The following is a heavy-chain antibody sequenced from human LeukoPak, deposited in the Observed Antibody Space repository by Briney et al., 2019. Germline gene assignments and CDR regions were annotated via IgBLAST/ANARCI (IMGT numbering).Heavy chain of an antibody. D-gene: IGHD6-19*01. J-gene: IGHJ4*02. CDR3: ARDFHAHSSGWPWPFDY. V-gene: IGHV1-3*01. CDR2: INAGNGNT. Sequence: ASVKVSCKASGYTFTSYAMHWVRQAPGQRLEWMGWINAGNGNTKYSQKFQGRVTITRDTSASTAYMELSSLRSEDTAVYYCARDFHAHSSGWPWPFDYWGQGTLVTVSS. CDR1: GYTFTSYA.